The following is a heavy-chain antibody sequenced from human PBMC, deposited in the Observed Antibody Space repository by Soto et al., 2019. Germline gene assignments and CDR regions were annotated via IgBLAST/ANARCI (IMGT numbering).Heavy chain of an antibody. CDR1: GGSISGYY. V-gene: IGHV4-34*09. D-gene: IGHD2-15*01. Sequence: SETLSLTCAVYGGSISGYYWSWIRQPPGKGLEWMGYINYRGTTTYSPALKSRILISIDTSKNQFFLSLPSVTAADTAVYYCARDSPEVAPYWRQGTLVTFSS. J-gene: IGHJ4*02. CDR3: ARDSPEVAPY. CDR2: INYRGTT.